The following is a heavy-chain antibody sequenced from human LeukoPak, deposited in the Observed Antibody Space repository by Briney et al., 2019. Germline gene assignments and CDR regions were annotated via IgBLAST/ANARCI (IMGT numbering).Heavy chain of an antibody. Sequence: ASVKVSCKASGYTFTSYYMHWVRQAPGQGLEWMGIINPSGGSTSYAQKFQGRVTMTRDTSTSTVYMELSSLRSEDTAVYYCARDRAVIREGNPDIVVVPAAIRGHYYYYYGMDVWGQGTTVTVSS. D-gene: IGHD2-2*02. V-gene: IGHV1-46*01. CDR2: INPSGGST. CDR3: ARDRAVIREGNPDIVVVPAAIRGHYYYYYGMDV. CDR1: GYTFTSYY. J-gene: IGHJ6*02.